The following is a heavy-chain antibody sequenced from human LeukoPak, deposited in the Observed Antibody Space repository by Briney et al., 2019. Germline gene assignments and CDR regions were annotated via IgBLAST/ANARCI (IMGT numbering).Heavy chain of an antibody. CDR2: ISGSGGST. D-gene: IGHD3-22*01. CDR1: GFTFSSYA. J-gene: IGHJ4*02. CDR3: AKDYYDSSGYYYVVF. V-gene: IGHV3-23*01. Sequence: GGSLRLSCAASGFTFSSYAMSWVRQAPGKGLEWVSAISGSGGSTYYADSVKGRFTISRDNSKNTLYLQMNSLRAEVTAVYYCAKDYYDSSGYYYVVFWGQGTLVTVSS.